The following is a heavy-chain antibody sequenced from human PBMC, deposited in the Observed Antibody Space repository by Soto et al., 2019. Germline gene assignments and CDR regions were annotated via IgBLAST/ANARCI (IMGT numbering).Heavy chain of an antibody. CDR1: GFSFSHYW. D-gene: IGHD3-10*01. Sequence: VGSLRLSCGASGFSFSHYWMHWVRQAPGKGLVWVSRISPDGRTTTYADSVKGRFTISRDNAKSTLYLQMNSLTVEDGAVYYCADSWLPTSYWGPGTLVTVSS. CDR3: ADSWLPTSY. J-gene: IGHJ4*02. V-gene: IGHV3-74*01. CDR2: ISPDGRTT.